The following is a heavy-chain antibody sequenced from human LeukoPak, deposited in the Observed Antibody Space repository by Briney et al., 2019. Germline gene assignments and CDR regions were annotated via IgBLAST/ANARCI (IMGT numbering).Heavy chain of an antibody. J-gene: IGHJ4*02. V-gene: IGHV3-48*01. CDR2: ISSSSST. CDR3: AKEDARIPDY. Sequence: GGSLRLSCAASGFTFSSYSMNWVRQAPGKGLEWVSYISSSSSTKYADSVKGRFTISRDNSKNTLYLQMNSLRAEDTAVYYCAKEDARIPDYWGQGTLVTVSS. CDR1: GFTFSSYS.